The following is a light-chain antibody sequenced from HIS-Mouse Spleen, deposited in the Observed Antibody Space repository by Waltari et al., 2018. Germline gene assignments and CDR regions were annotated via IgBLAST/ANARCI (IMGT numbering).Light chain of an antibody. CDR3: SSYTSSSFNVV. J-gene: IGLJ2*01. Sequence: QSALTQPASVSGSPGQSITNSCTGTSSDVGGYNYVSWYQHHPGKAPKLMIYDVSNRPSGVSNRFSGSKSGNTASLTISGLQAEDEADYYCSSYTSSSFNVVFGGGTKLTVL. CDR1: SSDVGGYNY. V-gene: IGLV2-14*03. CDR2: DVS.